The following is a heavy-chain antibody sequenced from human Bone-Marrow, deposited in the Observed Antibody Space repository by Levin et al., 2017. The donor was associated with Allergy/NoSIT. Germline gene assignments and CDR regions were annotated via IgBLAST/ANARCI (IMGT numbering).Heavy chain of an antibody. CDR3: ARDPGRTYSSSSPIDP. CDR1: GFTFSSYA. D-gene: IGHD6-13*01. J-gene: IGHJ5*02. Sequence: GESLKISCAASGFTFSSYAMHWVRQAPGKGLEWVAVISYDGSNKYYADSVKGRFTISRDNSKNTLYLQMNSLRAEDTAVYYCARDPGRTYSSSSPIDPWGQGTLVTVSS. V-gene: IGHV3-30-3*01. CDR2: ISYDGSNK.